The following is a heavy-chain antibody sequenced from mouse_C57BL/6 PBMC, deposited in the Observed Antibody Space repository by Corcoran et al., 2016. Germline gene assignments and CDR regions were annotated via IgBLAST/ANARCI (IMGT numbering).Heavy chain of an antibody. CDR2: INTYSGVP. J-gene: IGHJ2*01. CDR1: GYTFTTYG. V-gene: IGHV9-3*01. D-gene: IGHD1-1*01. CDR3: ARSSGSSCDY. Sequence: QIQLVQYGPELKKPGETVKISCMASGYTFTTYGMSWVKQAPGKGLNWMGWINTYSGVPTYADDFKGRFSFSLETSASTAYLQINNLKNEDTATYFCARSSGSSCDYWGQGTTLTVSS.